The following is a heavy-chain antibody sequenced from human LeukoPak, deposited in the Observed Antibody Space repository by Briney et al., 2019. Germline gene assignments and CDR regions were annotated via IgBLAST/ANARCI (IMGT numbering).Heavy chain of an antibody. CDR2: IYTSGST. V-gene: IGHV4-61*02. CDR1: GGSISSGSYY. CDR3: ARHGIAAAGPPRNWFDP. D-gene: IGHD6-13*01. Sequence: SQTLSLTCTVSGGSISSGSYYWSWIRQPAGKGLEWIGRIYTSGSTNYNPSLKSRVTISVDTSKNQFSLKLSSVTAADTAVYYCARHGIAAAGPPRNWFDPWGQGTLVTVSS. J-gene: IGHJ5*02.